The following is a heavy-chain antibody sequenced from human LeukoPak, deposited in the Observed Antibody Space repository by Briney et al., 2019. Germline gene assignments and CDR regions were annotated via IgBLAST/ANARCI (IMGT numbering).Heavy chain of an antibody. D-gene: IGHD6-6*01. CDR3: ARTAGRTFDY. Sequence: VASVKVSCKASGYTFTGYYIHWVRQAPGQGLEWMGIINPSGGSTSYAQKFQGRVTMTRDTSTSTVYMELSSLRSEDTAVYYCARTAGRTFDYWGQGTLVTVSS. V-gene: IGHV1-46*01. CDR2: INPSGGST. CDR1: GYTFTGYY. J-gene: IGHJ4*02.